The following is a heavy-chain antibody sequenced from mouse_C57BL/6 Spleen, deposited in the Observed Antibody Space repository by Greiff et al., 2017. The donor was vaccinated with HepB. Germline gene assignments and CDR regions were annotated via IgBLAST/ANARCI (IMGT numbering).Heavy chain of an antibody. CDR1: GYTFTSYW. CDR2: IYPGSGST. Sequence: QVQLQQPGAELVKPGASVKMSCKASGYTFTSYWITWVKQRPGPGLEWIGDIYPGSGSTNYNEKFKSKATLTVDTSSSTAYMQLSSLTSEDSAVYYCASPTTVVAPFDYWGQGTTLTVSS. J-gene: IGHJ2*01. D-gene: IGHD1-1*01. V-gene: IGHV1-55*01. CDR3: ASPTTVVAPFDY.